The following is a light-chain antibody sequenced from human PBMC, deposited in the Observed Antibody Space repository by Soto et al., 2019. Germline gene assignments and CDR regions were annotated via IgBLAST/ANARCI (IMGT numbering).Light chain of an antibody. V-gene: IGKV1-39*01. J-gene: IGKJ4*01. CDR3: QQSYSIPRT. CDR1: QSISTY. CDR2: AAS. Sequence: DLQMTQSPSSLSASVGDRVTITCRASQSISTYLNWYQQKPGKAPNLLIYAASSLQSGVSSRFSGSGSGTDFTLTISSLQPEDFATYYCQQSYSIPRTFGGGTKVEIK.